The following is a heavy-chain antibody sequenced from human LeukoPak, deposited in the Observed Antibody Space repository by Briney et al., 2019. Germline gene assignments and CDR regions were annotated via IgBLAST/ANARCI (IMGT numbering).Heavy chain of an antibody. CDR1: GFTFSSYD. D-gene: IGHD3-3*01. Sequence: GGSLRLSCAASGFTFSSYDIHWVRQAPGKGLEWVAVISYDGSNKYYADSVKGRFTISRDNSKNTLYLQMNSLRAEDTAVYYCATPMGIFGSWRDFDYWGQGTLVTVSS. CDR3: ATPMGIFGSWRDFDY. CDR2: ISYDGSNK. V-gene: IGHV3-33*05. J-gene: IGHJ4*02.